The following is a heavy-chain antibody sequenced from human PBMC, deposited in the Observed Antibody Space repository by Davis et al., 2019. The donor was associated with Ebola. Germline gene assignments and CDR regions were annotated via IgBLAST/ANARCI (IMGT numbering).Heavy chain of an antibody. J-gene: IGHJ4*02. CDR3: ARNSPKEGVLTGYHGLAFDY. D-gene: IGHD3-9*01. Sequence: GESLKISCAASGFTFSSYSMYWLRQAPGKGLEWVSSISSSSSYIYYADSVKGRFTISRDNSKNTLYLQMNSLRAEDTAVYYCARNSPKEGVLTGYHGLAFDYWGQGTLVTVSS. CDR2: ISSSSSYI. V-gene: IGHV3-21*01. CDR1: GFTFSSYS.